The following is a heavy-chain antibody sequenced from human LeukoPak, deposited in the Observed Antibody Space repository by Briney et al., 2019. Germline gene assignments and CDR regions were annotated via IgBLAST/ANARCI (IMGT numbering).Heavy chain of an antibody. CDR1: VGSISSYY. CDR3: ARALTGMDV. CDR2: LYYNGNT. J-gene: IGHJ6*02. V-gene: IGHV4-59*13. Sequence: SETLTLPCTLSVGSISSYYWRWIRQPRGEGRVWIGYLYYNGNTQYNPSLKSRLTISVDTSKNQFSLKLSSVTAADTAVLHCARALTGMDVWGQETTVTASS.